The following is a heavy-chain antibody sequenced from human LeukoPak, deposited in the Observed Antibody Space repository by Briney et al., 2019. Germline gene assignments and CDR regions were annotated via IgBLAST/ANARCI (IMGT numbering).Heavy chain of an antibody. V-gene: IGHV1-18*01. CDR1: GYTFTSYG. CDR3: ARATTIFGVVILPYYFDY. J-gene: IGHJ4*02. D-gene: IGHD3-3*01. Sequence: ASVKVSCKSSGYTFTSYGISWVRQAPGQGLEWMGWISAYNGNTNYAQKLQGRVTMTTDTSTSTAYMGLRSLRSDDTAVYYCARATTIFGVVILPYYFDYWGQGTLVTVSS. CDR2: ISAYNGNT.